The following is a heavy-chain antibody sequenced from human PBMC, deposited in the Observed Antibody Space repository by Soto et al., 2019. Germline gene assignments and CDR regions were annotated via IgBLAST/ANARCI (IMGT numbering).Heavy chain of an antibody. CDR2: IWYDGSNK. V-gene: IGHV3-30*19. D-gene: IGHD3-3*01. CDR3: AREGLRFLAYYGMDV. CDR1: GFTFSSYG. Sequence: GGSLRLSCAASGFTFSSYGMHWVRQAPGKGLEWVAVIWYDGSNKYYADSVKGRFTISRDNSKNTLYLQMNSLRAEDTAVYYCAREGLRFLAYYGMDVWGQGTTVTVSS. J-gene: IGHJ6*02.